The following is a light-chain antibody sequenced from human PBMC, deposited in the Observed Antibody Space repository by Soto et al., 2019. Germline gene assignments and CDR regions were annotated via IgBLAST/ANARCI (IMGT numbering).Light chain of an antibody. Sequence: DIQMAQSPSSLSASVGDTVTITCRASQSISTILNWYQQKPGKAPHLLIYAASSLQSGVPSRFSGSGSGTNFTLTISSLQPEDFATYFCQQSYRTPLTFGPGTTVDIK. V-gene: IGKV1-39*01. CDR1: QSISTI. J-gene: IGKJ3*01. CDR2: AAS. CDR3: QQSYRTPLT.